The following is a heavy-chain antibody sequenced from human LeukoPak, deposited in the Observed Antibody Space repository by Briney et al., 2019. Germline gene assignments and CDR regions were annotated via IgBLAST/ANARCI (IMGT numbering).Heavy chain of an antibody. Sequence: PGGSLRLSCAASGFTFSSYAMHWVRQAPGKGLEGVAVISYDGSNKYYADSVKGRFTTSRDNSKNTLYLQMNSLRAEDTAVYYCARGYYDSSGYYSSFDYWGQGTLVTVSS. D-gene: IGHD3-22*01. CDR1: GFTFSSYA. CDR3: ARGYYDSSGYYSSFDY. V-gene: IGHV3-30*04. CDR2: ISYDGSNK. J-gene: IGHJ4*02.